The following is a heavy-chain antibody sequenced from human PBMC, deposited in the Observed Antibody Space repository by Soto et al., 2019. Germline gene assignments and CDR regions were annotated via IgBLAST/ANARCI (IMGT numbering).Heavy chain of an antibody. CDR3: AESTYYEYIQH. J-gene: IGHJ1*01. CDR2: IYSSGST. V-gene: IGHV4-4*07. CDR1: GGTISGYY. D-gene: IGHD1-26*01. Sequence: SENLSLTCTVTGGTISGYYWTWIRQSAGGGLEWIGRIYSSGSTNYNPSLKSRVTISVDTSKDQFSLKLSSVTAADTAVYYCAESTYYEYIQHSCQGVLVTVSS.